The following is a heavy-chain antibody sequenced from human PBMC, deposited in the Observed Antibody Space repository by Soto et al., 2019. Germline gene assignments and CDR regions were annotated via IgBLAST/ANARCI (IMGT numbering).Heavy chain of an antibody. CDR3: ARDRSGSRGVFGDYGMDV. J-gene: IGHJ6*02. CDR2: ISSSSTI. CDR1: GFTFSSYS. V-gene: IGHV3-48*02. Sequence: EVQLVESGGGLVQPGGSLRLSCAASGFTFSSYSMNWVRQAPGKGLEWVSYISSSSTIYHADSVKGRFTISRDNAKNSLYLQMNSLRDEDTAVYYCARDRSGSRGVFGDYGMDVWGQGTTVTVSS. D-gene: IGHD3-10*01.